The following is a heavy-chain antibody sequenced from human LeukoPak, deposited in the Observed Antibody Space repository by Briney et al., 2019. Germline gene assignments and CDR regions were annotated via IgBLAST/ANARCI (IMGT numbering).Heavy chain of an antibody. D-gene: IGHD6-13*01. CDR2: IPGSGGST. CDR1: GFTFTSYR. CDR3: AKLKGSSWYGAGDY. J-gene: IGHJ4*02. Sequence: SGVSLRLSCAASGFTFTSYRMSWVRQAPGKGLEWVSTIPGSGGSTYYADSVKGRFTISRDNYKNTLFLQMNRLRAEDTDIYYCAKLKGSSWYGAGDYWGQGTLVTVSS. V-gene: IGHV3-23*01.